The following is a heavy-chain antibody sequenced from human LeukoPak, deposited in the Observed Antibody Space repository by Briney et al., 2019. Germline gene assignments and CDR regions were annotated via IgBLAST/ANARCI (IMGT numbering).Heavy chain of an antibody. D-gene: IGHD3-10*01. V-gene: IGHV4-61*02. CDR2: IYTSGST. Sequence: SQTLSLTYTVSGGSISSGSYYWSWIRQPAGKGLEWIGRIYTSGSTNYNPSLKSRVTISVDTSKNQFSLKLSSVTAADTAVYYCARDNVGGFDYWGQGTLVTVSS. CDR1: GGSISSGSYY. CDR3: ARDNVGGFDY. J-gene: IGHJ4*02.